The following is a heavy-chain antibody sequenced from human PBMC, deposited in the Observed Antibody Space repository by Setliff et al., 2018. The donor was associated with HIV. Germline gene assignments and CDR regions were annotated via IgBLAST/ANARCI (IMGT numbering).Heavy chain of an antibody. CDR1: AFTFSTYA. D-gene: IGHD3-22*01. V-gene: IGHV3-30*04. Sequence: PGGSLRLSCAASAFTFSTYAMHWVRQAPGKGLEWVAVISYDGSNKYYADSVKGRFTISRDNSKNTLYLQMNSLRAEDTAVYYCARGTYYYDRSGYPFDYWGQGTLVTVSS. CDR2: ISYDGSNK. J-gene: IGHJ4*02. CDR3: ARGTYYYDRSGYPFDY.